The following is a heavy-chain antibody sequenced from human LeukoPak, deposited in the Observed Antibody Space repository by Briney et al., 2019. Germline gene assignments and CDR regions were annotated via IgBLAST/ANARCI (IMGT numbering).Heavy chain of an antibody. D-gene: IGHD3-10*01. CDR1: GFTFSSYS. V-gene: IGHV3-21*01. CDR2: ISSSSSYI. Sequence: GGSLRLSCAASGFTFSSYSMNWVRQAPGKGLEWVSSISSSSSYIYYADSVKGRFTISRDNAKNSLYLQMNSLRAEDTAVYYCARDFRRFGELLHYYYYMDVWGKGTTVTVSS. CDR3: ARDFRRFGELLHYYYYMDV. J-gene: IGHJ6*03.